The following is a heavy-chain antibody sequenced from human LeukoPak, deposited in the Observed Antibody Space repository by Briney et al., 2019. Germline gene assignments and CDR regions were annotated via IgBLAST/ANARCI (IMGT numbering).Heavy chain of an antibody. CDR3: ASRKLGHDY. CDR1: GGSVTDYY. V-gene: IGHV4-59*02. J-gene: IGHJ4*02. Sequence: PSETLSLTCTVSGGSVTDYYWSWMRQSPGRGREGMGYIYYTGTSYNPSLKIRVTISADTSKNQFSLKLISVTAAATAVYYCASRKLGHDYWGQGTLVTVSS. D-gene: IGHD7-27*01. CDR2: IYYTGT.